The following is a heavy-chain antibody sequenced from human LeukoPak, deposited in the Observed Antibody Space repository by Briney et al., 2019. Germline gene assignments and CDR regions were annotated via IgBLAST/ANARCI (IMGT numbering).Heavy chain of an antibody. CDR2: IYTSGST. D-gene: IGHD3-3*01. CDR3: ARGSGITIFGVVTPYYYYGMDV. J-gene: IGHJ6*02. CDR1: GGSISSYY. Sequence: SETLSLTCTVSGGSISSYYWSWIRQPAGKGLEWIRRIYTSGSTNYNPSLKSRVTMSVDTSKNQFSLKLSSVTAADTAVYYCARGSGITIFGVVTPYYYYGMDVWGQGTTVTVSS. V-gene: IGHV4-4*07.